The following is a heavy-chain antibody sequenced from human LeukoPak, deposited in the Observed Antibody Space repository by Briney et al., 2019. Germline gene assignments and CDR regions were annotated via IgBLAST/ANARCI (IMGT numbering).Heavy chain of an antibody. V-gene: IGHV3-21*01. J-gene: IGHJ4*02. D-gene: IGHD1-1*01. CDR2: IRSNGENT. CDR3: AREKDGDNWNNYY. Sequence: PGGSLRLSCAASGFTFSTYSMSWVRQAPGKGLEWVSAIRSNGENTYYADSVKGRFTISRDNAKNSLYLQMNSLRAEDTAVYYCAREKDGDNWNNYYWGQGTLVTVSS. CDR1: GFTFSTYS.